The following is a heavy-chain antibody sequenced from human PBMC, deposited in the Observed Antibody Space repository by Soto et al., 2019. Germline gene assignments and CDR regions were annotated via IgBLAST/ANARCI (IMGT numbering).Heavy chain of an antibody. Sequence: EVQLLESGGGLVQPGGSLRLSCAASGFTFSSYAMSWVRQAPGKGLEWVSAISGSGGSTYYADSVKGRFTISRDNSKSTLYLQMNRLRAEDTAVYYCANLARQGWYFDLWGRGTLVTVSS. CDR1: GFTFSSYA. J-gene: IGHJ2*01. CDR2: ISGSGGST. V-gene: IGHV3-23*01. CDR3: ANLARQGWYFDL.